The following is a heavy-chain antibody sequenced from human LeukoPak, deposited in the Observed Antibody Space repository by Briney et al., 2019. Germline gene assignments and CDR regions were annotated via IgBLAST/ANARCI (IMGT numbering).Heavy chain of an antibody. Sequence: GGSLRLSCAASEFTFSNYEMNWVRQAPGKGLEWASYISSGGSTIYYADSVKDRFTISRDNAKNSLYLQMNSLRAEDTAVYYCARDPNYGSGSYADYWGQGTLVTVSS. J-gene: IGHJ4*02. CDR3: ARDPNYGSGSYADY. D-gene: IGHD3-10*01. CDR2: ISSGGSTI. V-gene: IGHV3-48*03. CDR1: EFTFSNYE.